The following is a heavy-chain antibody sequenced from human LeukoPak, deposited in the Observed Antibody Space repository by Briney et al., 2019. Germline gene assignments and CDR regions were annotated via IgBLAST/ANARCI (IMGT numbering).Heavy chain of an antibody. Sequence: SETLSLTCTVSAGSISSYYWSWIRQPPGKGLEWIGYIYYSGSTNYNPSLKSRVTISVDTSKNQFSLKLSSVTAADTAVYYCARVVYYYDSSVWDYYYYMDVWGKGTTVTISS. CDR2: IYYSGST. CDR3: ARVVYYYDSSVWDYYYYMDV. D-gene: IGHD3-22*01. J-gene: IGHJ6*03. V-gene: IGHV4-59*01. CDR1: AGSISSYY.